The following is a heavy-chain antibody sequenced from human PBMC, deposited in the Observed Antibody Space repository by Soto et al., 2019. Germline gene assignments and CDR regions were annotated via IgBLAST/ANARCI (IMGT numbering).Heavy chain of an antibody. CDR3: ARFSDWLISYSFDY. Sequence: VGSLRFSCAVSGFNFSEFYMSWIRQAPGKGLEWISYIGDSGSPIYYADSVRGRFTTSRDNAKNSLYLQMNSLRAEDTAVYYCARFSDWLISYSFDYWGQGALVTVSS. CDR1: GFNFSEFY. V-gene: IGHV3-11*01. D-gene: IGHD3-9*01. CDR2: IGDSGSPI. J-gene: IGHJ4*02.